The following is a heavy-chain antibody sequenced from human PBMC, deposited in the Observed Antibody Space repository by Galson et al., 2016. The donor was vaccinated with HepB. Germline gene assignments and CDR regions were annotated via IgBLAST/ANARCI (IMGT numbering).Heavy chain of an antibody. CDR1: GFIFRAYA. CDR3: AKVPSMVRGF. V-gene: IGHV3-30*04. CDR2: TSSDATSE. Sequence: SLRLSCAASGFIFRAYAMHWVRQAPGKGLEWVAVTSSDATSEYYLDSVKGRFTISRDNSKKTLYLQMNSLRAEDTAVYYCAKVPSMVRGFWGQGTMVTVSS. D-gene: IGHD3-10*01. J-gene: IGHJ3*01.